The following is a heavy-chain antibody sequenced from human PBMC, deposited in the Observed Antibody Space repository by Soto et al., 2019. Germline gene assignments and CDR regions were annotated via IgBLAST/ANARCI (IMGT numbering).Heavy chain of an antibody. CDR2: IYYSGST. V-gene: IGHV4-39*01. Sequence: QLQLQESGPGLVKPSEALSLTCSVSGGSISSSSYYWGWIRQPPGKGLEWIGSIYYSGSTYYNPPLNTRVAISIEQSKNQYSLKLSSLTAADTAVYYCARLEGLATISYYFDFWGQGTLVTVSS. CDR1: GGSISSSSYY. D-gene: IGHD3-9*01. J-gene: IGHJ4*02. CDR3: ARLEGLATISYYFDF.